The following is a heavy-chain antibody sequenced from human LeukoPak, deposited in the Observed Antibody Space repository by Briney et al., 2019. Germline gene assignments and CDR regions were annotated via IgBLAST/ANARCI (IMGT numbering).Heavy chain of an antibody. Sequence: GASVKVSCKGSGYRFRSYGISWVRQVPGQGLEWMGWISSYDGKTNYAQKFQGRVTMTTGSSTNTAYMELRSLSSDDTALYYCARDGSYVGKQWLVQGGLEKWFDSWGQGTLVTVSS. V-gene: IGHV1-18*01. J-gene: IGHJ5*01. CDR2: ISSYDGKT. CDR1: GYRFRSYG. CDR3: ARDGSYVGKQWLVQGGLEKWFDS. D-gene: IGHD6-19*01.